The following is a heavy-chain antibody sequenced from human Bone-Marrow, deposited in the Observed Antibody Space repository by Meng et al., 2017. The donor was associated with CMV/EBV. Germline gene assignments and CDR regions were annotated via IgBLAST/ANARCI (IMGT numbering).Heavy chain of an antibody. D-gene: IGHD6-13*01. CDR3: ARVWYSSSWYGPWDYYYGMDV. V-gene: IGHV1-8*01. Sequence: ASVKVSCKASGYTFTSYDINWVRQATGQGLEWMGWMNPNSGNTGYAQQFQGRVTMTRNTSISTAYMELSSLRSEDTAVYYCARVWYSSSWYGPWDYYYGMDVWGQGTTVTVSS. J-gene: IGHJ6*02. CDR2: MNPNSGNT. CDR1: GYTFTSYD.